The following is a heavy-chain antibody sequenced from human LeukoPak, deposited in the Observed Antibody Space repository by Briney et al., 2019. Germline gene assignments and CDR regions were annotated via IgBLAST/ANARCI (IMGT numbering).Heavy chain of an antibody. V-gene: IGHV4-34*01. CDR3: ARGLGSGSYYFDY. Sequence: SETLSLTCAVYGGSFSGYYWSWIRQPPGKGLEWIGEINHSGSTNYNPSLTSRVTISVDTSKNQFSLKLSSVTAADTAVYYCARGLGSGSYYFDYWGQGTLVTVSS. CDR2: INHSGST. CDR1: GGSFSGYY. D-gene: IGHD5-12*01. J-gene: IGHJ4*02.